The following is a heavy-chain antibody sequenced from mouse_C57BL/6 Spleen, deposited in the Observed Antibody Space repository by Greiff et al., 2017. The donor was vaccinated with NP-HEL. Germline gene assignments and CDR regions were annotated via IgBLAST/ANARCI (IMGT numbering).Heavy chain of an antibody. J-gene: IGHJ3*01. D-gene: IGHD5-1*01. CDR3: ASGTRVPFAY. CDR2: IWGVGST. V-gene: IGHV2-6*01. CDR1: GFSLTSYG. Sequence: VMLVESGPGLVAPSQSLSITCTVSGFSLTSYGVDWVRQSPGKGLEWLGVIWGVGSTNYNSALKSRLSISKDNSKSQVFLKMSSLQTDDTAMYYCASGTRVPFAYWGQGTLVTVSA.